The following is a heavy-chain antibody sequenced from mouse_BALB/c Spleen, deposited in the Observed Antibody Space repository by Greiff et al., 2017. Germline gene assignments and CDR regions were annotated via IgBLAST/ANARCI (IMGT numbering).Heavy chain of an antibody. V-gene: IGHV1-18*01. CDR3: ERDYGSSYGAMDD. D-gene: IGHD1-1*01. CDR2: INPNNGGT. J-gene: IGHJ4*01. CDR1: GYTFTDYY. Sequence: VQLQQSGPELVKPGASVKIPCKASGYTFTDYYMDWVKQSHGKSLEWIGDINPNNGGTIYNQKFKGKATLTVDKSSSTAYMELRSLTSEDTAVYYCERDYGSSYGAMDDWGQGTRGTVAA.